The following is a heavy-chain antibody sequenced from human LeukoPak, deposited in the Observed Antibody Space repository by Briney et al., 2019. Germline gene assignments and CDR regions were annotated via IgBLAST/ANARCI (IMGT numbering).Heavy chain of an antibody. Sequence: SETLSLTCTVSGGSISTYYWIWIRQPPGKGLEGIGYIYYSGSTNYNPSLQSRVSISVDTSKNQLSLKPSSVTPADTAVYYCARAGRGTGIAASPIWGQGTMVTVSS. J-gene: IGHJ3*02. CDR2: IYYSGST. V-gene: IGHV4-59*01. CDR1: GGSISTYY. D-gene: IGHD6-25*01. CDR3: ARAGRGTGIAASPI.